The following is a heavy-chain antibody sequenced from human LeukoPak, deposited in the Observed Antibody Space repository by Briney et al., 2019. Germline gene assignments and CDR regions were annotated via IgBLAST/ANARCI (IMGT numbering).Heavy chain of an antibody. J-gene: IGHJ6*03. CDR2: ISYDGSNK. Sequence: TGGSLRLSCAASGFTFSSYGMHWVRQAPGKGLEWVAVISYDGSNKYYADSVKGRFSISRDNSKNTLYLQMNSLRAEDTAVYYCAKEGIAAAGTKYYYYMDVWGKGTTVTVSS. CDR1: GFTFSSYG. V-gene: IGHV3-30*18. D-gene: IGHD6-13*01. CDR3: AKEGIAAAGTKYYYYMDV.